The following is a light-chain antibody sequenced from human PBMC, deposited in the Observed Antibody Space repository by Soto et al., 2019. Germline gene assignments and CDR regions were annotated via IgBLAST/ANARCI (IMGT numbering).Light chain of an antibody. CDR1: SSDVGSYNR. CDR3: SLYTTTSTRWV. J-gene: IGLJ3*02. CDR2: DVS. V-gene: IGLV2-18*01. Sequence: QSALTQPPSVSGSPGQSVTISCTGTSSDVGSYNRVSWYQQPPGTAPKLMMYDVSNRPSGVPDRFSGSKSGNTASLTISGLQAEDEADYYCSLYTTTSTRWVFGGGTKLTVL.